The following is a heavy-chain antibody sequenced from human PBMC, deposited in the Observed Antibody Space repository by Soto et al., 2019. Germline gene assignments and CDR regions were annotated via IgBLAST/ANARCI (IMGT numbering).Heavy chain of an antibody. J-gene: IGHJ6*02. CDR1: GGTFSSYA. CDR2: IIPIFGTA. Sequence: SVKVSCKASGGTFSSYAISWVRQAPGQGLEWMGGIIPIFGTANYAQKFQGRVTITADESTSTAYMELSSLRSEDTAVYYCARGANCSVGSCFFYYYGMDGWGQGTTVTVAS. D-gene: IGHD2-15*01. V-gene: IGHV1-69*13. CDR3: ARGANCSVGSCFFYYYGMDG.